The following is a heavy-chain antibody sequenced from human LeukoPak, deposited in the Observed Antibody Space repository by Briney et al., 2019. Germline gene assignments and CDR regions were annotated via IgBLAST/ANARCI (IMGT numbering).Heavy chain of an antibody. CDR3: ARARTSIRFTDSFDI. J-gene: IGHJ3*02. CDR1: GVTFSNNS. V-gene: IGHV1-69*16. CDR2: IIPIPRSA. Sequence: GSSVKVSCKTSGVTFSNNSITWVRQAPGQGLEWLGGIIPIPRSASYAQKFRGRLRLTSDESTTTAYMELSSLSSDDTAMYFCARARTSIRFTDSFDIWSQGTLVTVSS. D-gene: IGHD2-21*01.